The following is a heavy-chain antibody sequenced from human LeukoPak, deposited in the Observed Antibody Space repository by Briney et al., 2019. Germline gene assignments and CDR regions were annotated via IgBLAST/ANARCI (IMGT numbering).Heavy chain of an antibody. CDR2: ITSGSSHI. J-gene: IGHJ6*03. Sequence: GGSLRLSCAASGFTFGSYSMNWVRQTPGQGLEWVSSITSGSSHIYYADSVKGRFTISRDNAKSSLYLQMNSLRAEDTAVYYCARDPYSGSYGADYYYYMDVWGKGTTVTISS. CDR3: ARDPYSGSYGADYYYYMDV. V-gene: IGHV3-21*01. D-gene: IGHD1-26*01. CDR1: GFTFGSYS.